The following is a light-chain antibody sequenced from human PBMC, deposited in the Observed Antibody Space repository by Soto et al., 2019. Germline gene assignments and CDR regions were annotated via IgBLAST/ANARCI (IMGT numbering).Light chain of an antibody. J-gene: IGKJ5*01. CDR2: AAS. CDR3: QQFNSYVIT. V-gene: IGKV1-13*02. CDR1: QDITSA. Sequence: AIQLTQSPSSLSASVGERVTITCRASQDITSALAWYQQKPGKAPNLLIYAASSLKSGVPSRFSGSGSGTDFTLTISSLQPEDFAPHYCQQFNSYVITFGQGTRLETK.